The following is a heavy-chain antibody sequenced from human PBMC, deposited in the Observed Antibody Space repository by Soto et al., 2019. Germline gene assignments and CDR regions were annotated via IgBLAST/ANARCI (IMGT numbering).Heavy chain of an antibody. Sequence: GGSLRLSCAASGFTFSSYDMHWVRQATGKGLEWVSAIGTAGDTYYPGSVKGRFTISRENAKNSLYLQMNSLRAGDTAVYYCARVGISGKTNAMEVWGQGTTVTVSS. CDR2: IGTAGDT. CDR3: ARVGISGKTNAMEV. V-gene: IGHV3-13*01. CDR1: GFTFSSYD. D-gene: IGHD1-20*01. J-gene: IGHJ6*02.